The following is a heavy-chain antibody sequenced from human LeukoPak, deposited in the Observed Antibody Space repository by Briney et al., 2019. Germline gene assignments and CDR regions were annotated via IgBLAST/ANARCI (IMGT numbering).Heavy chain of an antibody. CDR3: AREARDYYYYYMDV. Sequence: GGSLRLSCAASGFTFSDYYMSWIRQAPGKGLEWVSYISSSGSTIYYADSVKGRFTISRDNAKNSLYLQMNSLRAEDTAVYYCAREARDYYYYYMDVWGKGTTVTVSS. V-gene: IGHV3-11*04. J-gene: IGHJ6*03. CDR1: GFTFSDYY. CDR2: ISSSGSTI.